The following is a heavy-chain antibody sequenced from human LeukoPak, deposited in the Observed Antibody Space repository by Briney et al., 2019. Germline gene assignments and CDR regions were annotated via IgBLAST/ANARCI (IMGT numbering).Heavy chain of an antibody. J-gene: IGHJ4*02. CDR1: GFIVSSNY. CDR2: LYSGGNT. CDR3: ARVGITLFGVVNL. Sequence: GGSLRLSCAASGFIVSSNYMSWVRQAPGKGLEWVSILYSGGNTYYADSVKGRFIISRDNSNNTLYLQMNSLRTEDTAVYYCARVGITLFGVVNLWGQGTLVTVSS. V-gene: IGHV3-53*01. D-gene: IGHD3-3*01.